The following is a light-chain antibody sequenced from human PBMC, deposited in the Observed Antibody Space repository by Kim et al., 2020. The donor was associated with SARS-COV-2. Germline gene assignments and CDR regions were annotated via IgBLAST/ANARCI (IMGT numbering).Light chain of an antibody. CDR2: GAS. CDR3: QQYGSSLFT. Sequence: PVEIATLSCRASQTLSIRYVTWYQQKPGQAPRLLIYGASSSATGIPDMFSGSRSGTDFSLTISRLDPEDFAVYFCQQYGSSLFTFGQGTRLEIK. V-gene: IGKV3-20*01. CDR1: QTLSIRY. J-gene: IGKJ5*01.